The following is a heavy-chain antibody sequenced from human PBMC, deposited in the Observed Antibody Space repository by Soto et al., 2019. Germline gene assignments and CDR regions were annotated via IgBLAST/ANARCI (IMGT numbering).Heavy chain of an antibody. CDR1: GFTLRGYA. J-gene: IGHJ6*03. CDR2: ISSNGVGT. D-gene: IGHD6-6*01. V-gene: IGHV3-64*01. Sequence: EVQLAESGGGLAQPGGSLRLSCAASGFTLRGYAMDWVRQAPGKGLEYVSGISSNGVGTYYANAVQGRFTISRDNSKNTVYLQMGSLRPEDMAVYYCARHARPDFYYMDVWGKGTTVTVSS. CDR3: ARHARPDFYYMDV.